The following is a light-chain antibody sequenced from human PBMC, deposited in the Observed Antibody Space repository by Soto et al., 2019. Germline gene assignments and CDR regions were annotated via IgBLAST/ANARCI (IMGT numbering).Light chain of an antibody. CDR2: EVV. J-gene: IGLJ1*01. V-gene: IGLV2-14*01. Sequence: QSALTQPASASGSPGQSITISCTGTSSDVGYYNYVSWFQQHPGKAPKLMIYEVVNRPSGVSIRFSGSKSGNTASLTITGLQAEDEADYYCSSYAAGSTYVFGTGTQLTVL. CDR1: SSDVGYYNY. CDR3: SSYAAGSTYV.